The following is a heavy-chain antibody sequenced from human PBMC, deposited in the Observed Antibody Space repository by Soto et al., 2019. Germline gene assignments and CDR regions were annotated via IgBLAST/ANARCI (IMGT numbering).Heavy chain of an antibody. CDR2: INPNSGVT. D-gene: IGHD3-10*01. V-gene: IGHV1-2*02. CDR3: ARNAREVINNWFDP. CDR1: GYTFTGYY. Sequence: QVQLVQSGAEVEKPGASVKVSCKASGYTFTGYYVHWVRQAPGQGLEWMGWINPNSGVTSYAHKFQGRVTITADESTSTAYMELSSLRSEDTAVYYCARNAREVINNWFDPWGQGTLVTVSS. J-gene: IGHJ5*02.